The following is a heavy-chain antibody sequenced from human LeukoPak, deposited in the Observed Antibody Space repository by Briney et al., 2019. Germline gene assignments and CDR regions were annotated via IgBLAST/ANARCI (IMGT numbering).Heavy chain of an antibody. V-gene: IGHV3-53*01. Sequence: GGSLRLSCADSGFTVSSKYMRWVRQGPGKGVEWVSVIYSGCSTYYADSVNRRFTISRDNSKNTLYLQMNSLRAEDTAVYYCSSGSGSYRTPYYYIDVWGTGTTVTVSS. CDR2: IYSGCST. D-gene: IGHD3-10*01. CDR1: GFTVSSKY. J-gene: IGHJ6*03. CDR3: SSGSGSYRTPYYYIDV.